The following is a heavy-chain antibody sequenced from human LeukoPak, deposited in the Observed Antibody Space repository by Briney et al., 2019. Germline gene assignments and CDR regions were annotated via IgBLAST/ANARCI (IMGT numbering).Heavy chain of an antibody. Sequence: GGSLRLSCAASGFTFSTSALHWVGQAPGKGLEWVALISYDGTNKYYADSVRGRFTISRDNSKNTLFLQMNSLRAEDTAVYYCARSLLRAYAFDIWGQGTMVTVSS. D-gene: IGHD2-15*01. CDR2: ISYDGTNK. V-gene: IGHV3-30*04. CDR3: ARSLLRAYAFDI. CDR1: GFTFSTSA. J-gene: IGHJ3*02.